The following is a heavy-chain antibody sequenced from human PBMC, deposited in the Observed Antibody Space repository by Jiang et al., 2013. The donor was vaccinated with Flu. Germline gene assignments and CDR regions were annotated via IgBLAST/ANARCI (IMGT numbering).Heavy chain of an antibody. CDR2: TYYRSKWYN. Sequence: TLSLTCDISGDSVTNNGAAWNWIRQSPSRGLEWLGRTYYRSKWYNDYAVSVKSRITINPDTSKNQFSLQLNSVTPEDTAVYYCARVRIPAGPFDYWGQGTLVTVSS. V-gene: IGHV6-1*01. D-gene: IGHD1-14*01. CDR3: ARVRIPAGPFDY. J-gene: IGHJ4*02. CDR1: GDSVTNNGAA.